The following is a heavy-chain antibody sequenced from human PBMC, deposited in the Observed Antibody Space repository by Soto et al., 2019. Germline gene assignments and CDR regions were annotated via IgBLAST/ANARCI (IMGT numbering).Heavy chain of an antibody. V-gene: IGHV4-4*07. Sequence: SETLSLTCTVSGGSMSSYSWSWIRQPAGKGLEWIGRIHSSGSTNYNPSLKSRGTMSVDTSKSQFALKLSSVTAADTAVYYCARERGHDIPGSYRNCFDPWRKGTRLTVSS. J-gene: IGHJ5*02. CDR2: IHSSGST. D-gene: IGHD2-21*01. CDR1: GGSMSSYS. CDR3: ARERGHDIPGSYRNCFDP.